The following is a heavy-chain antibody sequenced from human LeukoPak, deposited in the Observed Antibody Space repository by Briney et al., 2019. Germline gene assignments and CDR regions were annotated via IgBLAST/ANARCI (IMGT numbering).Heavy chain of an antibody. V-gene: IGHV1-2*04. CDR3: ARVSLIYGSGSYYQSPLTY. CDR2: INPNSGVT. CDR1: GYSFIDYY. J-gene: IGHJ4*02. D-gene: IGHD3-10*01. Sequence: ASVKVSCKTSGYSFIDYYVHWVRQAPGQGLEWMGWINPNSGVTNCAQKFQAWVTMARDTSISTAYMEFNRLRSGDTAIYCCARVSLIYGSGSYYQSPLTYWGQGALVTVS.